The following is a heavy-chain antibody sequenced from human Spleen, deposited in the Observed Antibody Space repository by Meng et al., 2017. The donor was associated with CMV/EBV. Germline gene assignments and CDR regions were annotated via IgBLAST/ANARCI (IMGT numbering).Heavy chain of an antibody. Sequence: FHRSAINWVRQAPGQRPAWMGWLHGHNGKTTYSPKFQGRVTITRDTSASTAYMELSSLRYADTAVYYCVRDPADFYESNVFLPFDYWGQGTLVTVSS. J-gene: IGHJ4*02. D-gene: IGHD3-22*01. CDR2: LHGHNGKT. CDR1: FHRSA. V-gene: IGHV1-3*01. CDR3: VRDPADFYESNVFLPFDY.